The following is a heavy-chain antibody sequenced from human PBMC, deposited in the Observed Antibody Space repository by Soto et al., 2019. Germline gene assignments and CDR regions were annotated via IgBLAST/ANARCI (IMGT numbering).Heavy chain of an antibody. CDR3: ARWKEGVTYYYYYYMDV. CDR2: INANNGDT. D-gene: IGHD2-21*02. V-gene: IGHV1-18*04. J-gene: IGHJ6*03. Sequence: ASVKVSCKASGYTFTGYYMHWVRQAPGQGLEWMGWINANNGDTNYVQKLQGRVTMTTDTSTSTAYMELRSLRSDDTAVYYCARWKEGVTYYYYYYMDVWGKGTTVTVSS. CDR1: GYTFTGYY.